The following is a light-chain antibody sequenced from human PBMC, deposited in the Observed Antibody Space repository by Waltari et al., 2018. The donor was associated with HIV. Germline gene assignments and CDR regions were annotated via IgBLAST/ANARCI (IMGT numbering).Light chain of an antibody. CDR1: QSVSSSY. CDR2: GAS. CDR3: QQYGSSLPLT. J-gene: IGKJ4*01. V-gene: IGKV3-20*01. Sequence: EIVLTQSPGTLSWSQGERPTLPGRASQSVSSSYLAWYQQKPGQTPRLLIYGASSRAAGIPDRFSGSGSGTDFTLTISRLEPEDFAVYYCQQYGSSLPLTFGGGTKVEIK.